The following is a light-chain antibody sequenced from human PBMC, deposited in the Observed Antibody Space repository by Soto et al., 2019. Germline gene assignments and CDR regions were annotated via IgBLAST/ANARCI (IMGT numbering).Light chain of an antibody. CDR1: SSNIGAGYD. CDR2: GNS. CDR3: NSYTSASTYV. V-gene: IGLV1-40*01. Sequence: QSVLTQPPSVSGAPGQRVTISCTGTSSNIGAGYDVHWYQHLPGTAPKLLIYGNSDRPSGVSSRFSGSKSGNTASLTISWLQAEDEADYYCNSYTSASTYVFGTGTQLTVL. J-gene: IGLJ1*01.